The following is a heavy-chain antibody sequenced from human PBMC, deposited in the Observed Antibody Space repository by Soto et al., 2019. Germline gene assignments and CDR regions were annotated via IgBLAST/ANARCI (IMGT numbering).Heavy chain of an antibody. V-gene: IGHV3-30-3*01. Sequence: PGGSLRLSCAASGFTFSSYAMHWVRQAPGKGLEWVAVISYDGSNKYYADSVKGRFTISRDNSKNTLYLQMNSLRAEDAALYYCARDEGMEYFQHWGQGTLVTVSS. J-gene: IGHJ1*01. CDR2: ISYDGSNK. CDR1: GFTFSSYA. CDR3: ARDEGMEYFQH.